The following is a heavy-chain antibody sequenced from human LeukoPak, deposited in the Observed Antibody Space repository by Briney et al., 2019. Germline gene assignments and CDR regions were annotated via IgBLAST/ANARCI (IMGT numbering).Heavy chain of an antibody. CDR2: INHSGST. D-gene: IGHD5-24*01. CDR1: GGSFSGYY. V-gene: IGHV4-34*01. J-gene: IGHJ4*02. CDR3: ARSTATSVYFDY. Sequence: PSETLSLTCAVYGGSFSGYYWGWIRQPPGKGLEWVGEINHSGSTNYDPSLTSRVTISVDTSKNQFSLKLSSVTAADTAVYYCARSTATSVYFDYWGQGTLVTVSS.